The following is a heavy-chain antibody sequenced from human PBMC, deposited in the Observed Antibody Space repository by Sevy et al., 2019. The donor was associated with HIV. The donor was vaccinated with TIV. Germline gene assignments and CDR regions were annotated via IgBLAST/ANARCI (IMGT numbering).Heavy chain of an antibody. CDR3: ASGDTTMITDLDY. D-gene: IGHD5-18*01. J-gene: IGHJ4*02. Sequence: GGSLRLSCGASGFTFSNYAMSWVRQAPGKGPEWVSGINNGGSTYYADSVKGRFTSSGDNSKRRVFLQMNGLSAEDTAVYYCASGDTTMITDLDYWGQGALVTVSS. V-gene: IGHV3-23*01. CDR1: GFTFSNYA. CDR2: INNGGST.